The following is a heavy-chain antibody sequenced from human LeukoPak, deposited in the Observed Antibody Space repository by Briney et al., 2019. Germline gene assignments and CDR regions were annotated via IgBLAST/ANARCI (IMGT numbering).Heavy chain of an antibody. CDR3: ATEWELTY. J-gene: IGHJ4*02. CDR2: IRYDGSNK. Sequence: GGSLRLSCAASGFTFSSYGMHWVRQAPGKGLEWVAFIRYDGSNKFYADSVKGRFTISRDNPRNTLYLQMNSLRAEDTAMYHCATEWELTYWGQGTLVTVSS. CDR1: GFTFSSYG. V-gene: IGHV3-30*02. D-gene: IGHD1-26*01.